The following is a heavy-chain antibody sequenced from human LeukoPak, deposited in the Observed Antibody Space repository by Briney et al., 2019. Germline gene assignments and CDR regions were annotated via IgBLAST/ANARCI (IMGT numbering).Heavy chain of an antibody. D-gene: IGHD4-17*01. Sequence: PGGSLRLSCAASGFTFSSYGMHWVRQAPGKGLEWVSAISGSGGSTYYADSVKGRFTISRDNSRNTLYLQMDSLRAEDTAVYYCAKASVTTVIRGAFDIWGQGTMVTVSS. CDR1: GFTFSSYG. V-gene: IGHV3-23*01. CDR2: ISGSGGST. CDR3: AKASVTTVIRGAFDI. J-gene: IGHJ3*02.